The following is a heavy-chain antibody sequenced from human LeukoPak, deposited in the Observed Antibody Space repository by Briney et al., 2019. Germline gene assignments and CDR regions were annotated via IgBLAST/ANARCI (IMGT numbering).Heavy chain of an antibody. CDR3: SAPSSLRYGSGSPDY. Sequence: GGSLRLSCVASGFTFSNYGMHWVRQAPGKGLEWVAFIRFDGSNKYYADSVKGRFTISRENSKNTLFLQMSSLTADDTAVYYCSAPSSLRYGSGSPDYWGQGTLVTASS. V-gene: IGHV3-30*02. CDR1: GFTFSNYG. J-gene: IGHJ4*02. CDR2: IRFDGSNK. D-gene: IGHD3-10*01.